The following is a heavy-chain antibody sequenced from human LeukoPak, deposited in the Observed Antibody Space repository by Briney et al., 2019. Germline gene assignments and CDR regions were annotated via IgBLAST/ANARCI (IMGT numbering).Heavy chain of an antibody. V-gene: IGHV4-59*01. J-gene: IGHJ4*02. CDR2: IYYSGTT. CDR3: AREDYYFDY. Sequence: SETLSLTCTVSGGSISNYYWSWIRQPPGKGLEWIGYIYYSGTTNYNPSLKSRVTMSVDTSKNQFSLELSSVTAADTAVYYCAREDYYFDYWGQGTLVTVSS. CDR1: GGSISNYY.